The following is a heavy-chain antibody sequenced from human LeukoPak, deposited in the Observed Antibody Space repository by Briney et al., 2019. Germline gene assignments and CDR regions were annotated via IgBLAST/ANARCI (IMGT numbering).Heavy chain of an antibody. CDR1: GGSMTTHH. Sequence: SETLSLTCTVSGGSMTTHHWNWIRQTPGKGLEWIGYVFDSGRTKENPSLKSRVTLSADTSKNQLSLRLSSVTAADTAVYYCTTIKRGDIFGYFDFWGQGILVTVSS. CDR3: TTIKRGDIFGYFDF. J-gene: IGHJ4*02. D-gene: IGHD5-18*01. CDR2: VFDSGRT. V-gene: IGHV4-59*11.